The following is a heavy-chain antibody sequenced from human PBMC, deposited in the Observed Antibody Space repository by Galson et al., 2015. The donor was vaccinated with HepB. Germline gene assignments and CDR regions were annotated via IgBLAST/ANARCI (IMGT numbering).Heavy chain of an antibody. D-gene: IGHD1-7*01. CDR1: GGTFNKYA. CDR3: AQLAGTVRGQDY. Sequence: SVKVSCKASGGTFNKYAVNWVRQAPGQGLEWMGRIIPIFGTTNYAQKFQGRVTMSADVSTNTAYMELSRLTYEDTAFFYCAQLAGTVRGQDYWGQGTLVTVSS. CDR2: IIPIFGTT. V-gene: IGHV1-69*13. J-gene: IGHJ4*02.